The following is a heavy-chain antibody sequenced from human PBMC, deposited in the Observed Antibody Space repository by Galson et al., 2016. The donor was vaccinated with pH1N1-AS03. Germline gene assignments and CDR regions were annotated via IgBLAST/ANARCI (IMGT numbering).Heavy chain of an antibody. D-gene: IGHD2/OR15-2a*01. CDR2: IKNNNDNT. V-gene: IGHV1-18*01. Sequence: SVKVSCKASGSTSSNYGITWVRQAPGQGLQGMGWIKNNNDNTIYGQNFQGRVTLTTDPSTNTAYMELKNLRSDDTGVYYCARAFEEYLLRDYSSVFDSWGQGTLVTVSS. CDR3: ARAFEEYLLRDYSSVFDS. CDR1: GSTSSNYG. J-gene: IGHJ4*02.